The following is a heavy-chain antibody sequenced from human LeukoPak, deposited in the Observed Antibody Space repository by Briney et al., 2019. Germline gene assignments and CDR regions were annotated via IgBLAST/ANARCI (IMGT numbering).Heavy chain of an antibody. CDR1: GYTLTELS. D-gene: IGHD4-17*01. Sequence: ASVKVSCKVSGYTLTELSMHWVRQAPGKGLEWMGGFDPEDGETIYAQKFQGRVTMTEDTSTDTAYMELSSLRSEDTAAYYCAALEDYGDYEFVHWDQGALVTVSS. CDR2: FDPEDGET. J-gene: IGHJ1*01. CDR3: AALEDYGDYEFVH. V-gene: IGHV1-24*01.